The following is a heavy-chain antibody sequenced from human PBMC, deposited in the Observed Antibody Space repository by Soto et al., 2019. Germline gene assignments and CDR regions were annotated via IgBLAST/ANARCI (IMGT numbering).Heavy chain of an antibody. CDR3: ATDGLLFSGPYRPSRFDY. CDR2: IKHDTSEA. V-gene: IGHV3-7*03. D-gene: IGHD3-16*02. Sequence: EVQLVESGGGLVQPGRSLRLSCAASGFKFRDYWMSWVRQAPGKGLEWVGNIKHDTSEAHYADSVKGRFTITRDNIKNFVFLQMNGLRADDTASYYCATDGLLFSGPYRPSRFDYWGLGTQVTVSS. CDR1: GFKFRDYW. J-gene: IGHJ4*02.